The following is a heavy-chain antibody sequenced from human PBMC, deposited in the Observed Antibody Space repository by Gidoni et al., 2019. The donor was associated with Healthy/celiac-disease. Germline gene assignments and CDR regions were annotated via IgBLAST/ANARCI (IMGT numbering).Heavy chain of an antibody. V-gene: IGHV1-24*01. CDR1: GYTLTELS. D-gene: IGHD3-10*01. Sequence: QVQLVQSGAEVKKPGASVKVSCKVSGYTLTELSMHWVRQAPGKGLEWMGGFDPEGGETIYAQKFQGRVTMTEDTSTDTAYIELGSLRSEDTAVYYCATWFGGIYYYGMDVWGQGTTVTVSS. J-gene: IGHJ6*02. CDR2: FDPEGGET. CDR3: ATWFGGIYYYGMDV.